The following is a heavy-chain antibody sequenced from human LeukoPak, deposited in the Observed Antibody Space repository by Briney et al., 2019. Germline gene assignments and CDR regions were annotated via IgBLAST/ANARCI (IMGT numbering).Heavy chain of an antibody. J-gene: IGHJ4*02. Sequence: ASVKVSCKASRYTFTGYSMHSVRQVPGQGLEWMGWINPNSGGTNYAQKLQGSVTMTRDTSISTAYMELSRLRSDDTAVYYCARVGSGWYFNTDYWGQGTLVTVSS. CDR2: INPNSGGT. CDR1: RYTFTGYS. D-gene: IGHD6-19*01. CDR3: ARVGSGWYFNTDY. V-gene: IGHV1-2*02.